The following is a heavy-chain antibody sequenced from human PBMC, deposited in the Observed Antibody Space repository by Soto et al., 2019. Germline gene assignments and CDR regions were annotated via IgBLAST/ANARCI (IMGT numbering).Heavy chain of an antibody. V-gene: IGHV1-69*02. J-gene: IGHJ4*02. Sequence: QVQLVQSGAEVKKPGSSVKVSCKASGGTFSSYTISWVRQAPGQGLEWMGRIIPILGIANYAQKFQGRVTITANKSTSTAYMELSSLRSEDTAVYYCASEGGGGYSHFDYWGQGTLVTVSS. CDR1: GGTFSSYT. CDR2: IIPILGIA. D-gene: IGHD2-15*01. CDR3: ASEGGGGYSHFDY.